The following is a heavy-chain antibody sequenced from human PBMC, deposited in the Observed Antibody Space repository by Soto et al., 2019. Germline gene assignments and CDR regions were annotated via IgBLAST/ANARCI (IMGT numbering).Heavy chain of an antibody. J-gene: IGHJ4*02. CDR3: ARATGTLRSRNCDY. CDR1: GGSISTVGHY. D-gene: IGHD1-1*01. Sequence: SETLSLTCSVSGGSISTVGHYWAWIRQPPGKGLEWIGSIYHTGSTYYSKSLRSRLTMSVDTSKSQFSLRLSSVTAADTAVYYCARATGTLRSRNCDYWGQGSLVTVSS. CDR2: IYHTGST. V-gene: IGHV4-31*03.